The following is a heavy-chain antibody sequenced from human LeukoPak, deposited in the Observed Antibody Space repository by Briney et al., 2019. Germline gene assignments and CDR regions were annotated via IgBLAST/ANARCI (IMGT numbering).Heavy chain of an antibody. CDR2: ISWDSGTI. Sequence: GGSLRLSCAAFGFTFDDYAMHWFRQAPGKGLEWVTGISWDSGTIVYADSVRGRFIISRDNAKKSLYLQMNSLRVEGTALYYCAKDRWGPTSHGFDVWGQGTVVTVTS. D-gene: IGHD1-26*01. CDR3: AKDRWGPTSHGFDV. V-gene: IGHV3-9*01. CDR1: GFTFDDYA. J-gene: IGHJ3*01.